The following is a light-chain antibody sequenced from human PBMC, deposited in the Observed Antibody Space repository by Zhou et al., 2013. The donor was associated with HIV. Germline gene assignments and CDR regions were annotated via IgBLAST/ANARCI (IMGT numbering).Light chain of an antibody. CDR1: QSVESYY. CDR3: QYYGSSPV. CDR2: GAS. V-gene: IGKV3-20*01. Sequence: DIVLTQSPGTLSLSPGERATLSCRASQSVESYYLAWYQQKPGQTPRLLIYGASSRATGIPDFTLTISRLEPEDFAVYHCQYYGSSPVFGQGTKLEIK. J-gene: IGKJ2*01.